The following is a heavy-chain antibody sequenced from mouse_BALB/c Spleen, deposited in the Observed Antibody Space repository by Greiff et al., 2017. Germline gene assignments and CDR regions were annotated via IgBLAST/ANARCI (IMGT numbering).Heavy chain of an antibody. CDR3: ARWGLRRKDYFDY. CDR2: IDPENGNT. Sequence: VQLKQSGAELVRPGALVKLSCKASGFNIKDYYMHWVKQRPEQGLEWIGWIDPENGNTIYDPKFQGKASITADTSSSTAYMQLSSLASEDSALYYCARWGLRRKDYFDYWGQGTTLTVSS. CDR1: GFNIKDYY. J-gene: IGHJ2*01. V-gene: IGHV14-1*02. D-gene: IGHD2-4*01.